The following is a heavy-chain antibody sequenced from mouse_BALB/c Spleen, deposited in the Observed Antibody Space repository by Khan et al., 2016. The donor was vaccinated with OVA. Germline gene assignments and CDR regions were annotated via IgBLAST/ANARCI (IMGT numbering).Heavy chain of an antibody. Sequence: QVQLMESGPGLVAPSHSLSITCTVSGFSLTSFGVHWVRQPPGKGLEWLGLIWAGGSTNYNSALMSRLSISKDNFKSQVFLKRNSLQTDDTAKYYGAKTGYAMGYWGQGPSDTVSS. J-gene: IGHJ4*01. V-gene: IGHV2-9*02. CDR2: IWAGGST. D-gene: IGHD4-1*01. CDR1: GFSLTSFG. CDR3: AKTGYAMGY.